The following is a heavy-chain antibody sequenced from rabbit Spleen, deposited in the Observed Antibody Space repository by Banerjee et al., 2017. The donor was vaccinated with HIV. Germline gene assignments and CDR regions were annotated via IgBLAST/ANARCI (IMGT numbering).Heavy chain of an antibody. CDR2: IWNDAGYT. D-gene: IGHD1-1*01. J-gene: IGHJ4*01. CDR3: ARDLVAVIGWNFNL. V-gene: IGHV1S45*01. Sequence: QEQLEESGGGLVKPEGSLTLTCKASGFSFSDRDVMCWVRQAPREGLELIACIWNDAGYTAYASWAKGRFTITSTSSTTVTLQMASLTAADTATYFCARDLVAVIGWNFNLWGPGTLVTVS. CDR1: GFSFSDRDV.